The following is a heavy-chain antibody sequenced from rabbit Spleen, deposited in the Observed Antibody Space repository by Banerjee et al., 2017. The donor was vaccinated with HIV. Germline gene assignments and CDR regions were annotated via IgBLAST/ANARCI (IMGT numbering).Heavy chain of an antibody. CDR1: GFDFSNYG. CDR3: ARDGAGGSYFAL. Sequence: QEHLVESGGGLVQSGGSLTLSCKASGFDFSNYGVTWVRQAPGKGLEWIGYIEPIFSNTYYANWVNGRFSISRENAQNTVFLQMTSLTAADTATYFCARDGAGGSYFALWGQGTLVTVS. J-gene: IGHJ3*01. CDR2: IEPIFSNT. D-gene: IGHD8-1*01. V-gene: IGHV1S47*01.